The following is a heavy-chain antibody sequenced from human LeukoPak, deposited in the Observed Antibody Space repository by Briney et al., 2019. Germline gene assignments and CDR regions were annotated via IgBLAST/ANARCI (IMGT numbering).Heavy chain of an antibody. D-gene: IGHD6-13*01. J-gene: IGHJ6*03. V-gene: IGHV4-34*01. CDR3: ARDSSSWYDFYYMDV. CDR1: GGSFSGYY. Sequence: SETLSLTCAVYGGSFSGYYWSWIRQPPGKGLEWIGEINHSGSTNYNPSLKSRVTISVDTSKNQFSLKLSSVTAADTAVYYCARDSSSWYDFYYMDVWGKGTTVTVSS. CDR2: INHSGST.